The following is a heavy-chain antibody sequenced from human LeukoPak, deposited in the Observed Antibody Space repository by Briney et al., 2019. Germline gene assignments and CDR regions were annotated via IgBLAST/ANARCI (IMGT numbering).Heavy chain of an antibody. Sequence: SETLSLACTVSGGSISSSSYYWDWIRQPPGKGLEWIGSIYYSGSTYYNPSLRSRVTISVDTSKNQFSLRLRSVTAADTAVYYCARQVLVGAGGDYFDYWGQGTLVTVFS. V-gene: IGHV4-39*01. CDR3: ARQVLVGAGGDYFDY. CDR1: GGSISSSSYY. D-gene: IGHD1-26*01. CDR2: IYYSGST. J-gene: IGHJ4*02.